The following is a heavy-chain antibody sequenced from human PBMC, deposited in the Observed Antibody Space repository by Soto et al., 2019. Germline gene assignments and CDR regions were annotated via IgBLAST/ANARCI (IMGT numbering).Heavy chain of an antibody. J-gene: IGHJ6*02. V-gene: IGHV5-51*01. Sequence: GESLKISCKGSGYSFTSNWIGWVREMPGKGLECGGIIDPGDSDTRYSPSFQGQATISADKSISTAYLQWSSLKASDTAMYYCARHGSSGGIYYFYYRMDVWGQGTTVTVSS. D-gene: IGHD2-15*01. CDR3: ARHGSSGGIYYFYYRMDV. CDR2: IDPGDSDT. CDR1: GYSFTSNW.